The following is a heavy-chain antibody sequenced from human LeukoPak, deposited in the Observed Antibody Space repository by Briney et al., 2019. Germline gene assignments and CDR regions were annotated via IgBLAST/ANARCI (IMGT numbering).Heavy chain of an antibody. D-gene: IGHD2-2*02. CDR1: GFTVSSNY. V-gene: IGHV3-53*01. J-gene: IGHJ4*02. CDR3: ARDHIVVVPAAIEVGFDY. CDR2: IYSGGST. Sequence: PGGSLRLSCAASGFTVSSNYMSWVRQAPGKGLEWVSVIYSGGSTYYADSVKGRFTISRDNAKNSLYLQMNSLRAEDTAVYYCARDHIVVVPAAIEVGFDYWGQGTLVTVSS.